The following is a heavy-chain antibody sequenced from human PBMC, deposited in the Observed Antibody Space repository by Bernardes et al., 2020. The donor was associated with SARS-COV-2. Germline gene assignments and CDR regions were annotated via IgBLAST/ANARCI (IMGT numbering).Heavy chain of an antibody. J-gene: IGHJ4*02. CDR1: GFTIRPFA. D-gene: IGHD3-16*01. CDR2: ISYEGRTE. Sequence: LRLSCAASGFTIRPFAMHWVRQAPGKGLEWVAIISYEGRTEYNADSVKGRFTVSRDISKNTIFLQMSSLRVEDTAMYFCARETQDYTSSYYDYWGQGTLVTVSS. CDR3: ARETQDYTSSYYDY. V-gene: IGHV3-30*19.